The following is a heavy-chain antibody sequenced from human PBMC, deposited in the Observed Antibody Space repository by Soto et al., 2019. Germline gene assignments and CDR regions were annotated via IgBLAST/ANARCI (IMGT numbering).Heavy chain of an antibody. J-gene: IGHJ4*02. CDR3: VKEMAGSYYSAYHFDY. CDR1: GFTFSSYG. V-gene: IGHV3-30*18. D-gene: IGHD1-26*01. Sequence: QVQLVESGGGVVQPGKSLSLSCVASGFTFSSYGMHWVRQAPGKGLEWVALISYDGSQNYFGVSVKGRFTISRDNSKNTLYLEMNSLSGDDTALYYCVKEMAGSYYSAYHFDYWGQGTQVTVSS. CDR2: ISYDGSQN.